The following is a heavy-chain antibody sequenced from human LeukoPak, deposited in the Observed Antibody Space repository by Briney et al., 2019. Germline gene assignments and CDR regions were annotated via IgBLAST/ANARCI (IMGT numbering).Heavy chain of an antibody. J-gene: IGHJ5*02. D-gene: IGHD3-16*01. CDR1: GGSISTYY. Sequence: SETLPLTCTVSGGSISTYYWSWIRQPPGKGLEWIGYIHYSGSTSYNPSLKSRITISVDTSRNQLSLILNPVTAADTAVYYCARGRGEFDPWGQGTLVTVSS. CDR3: ARGRGEFDP. CDR2: IHYSGST. V-gene: IGHV4-59*01.